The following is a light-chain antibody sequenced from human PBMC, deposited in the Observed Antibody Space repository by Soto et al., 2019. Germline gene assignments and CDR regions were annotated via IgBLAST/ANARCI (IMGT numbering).Light chain of an antibody. CDR3: QKYKTAPLT. CDR2: GAT. Sequence: QMTQSPSSLSASVGDRVTITCRASQGFSNYLAWYHQKQGEVPTLLISGATTLQPGVPSRFSGTVYGTHLTISISSLKPEDAEYYDCQKYKTAPLTFGGGTKVDIK. CDR1: QGFSNY. J-gene: IGKJ4*01. V-gene: IGKV1-27*01.